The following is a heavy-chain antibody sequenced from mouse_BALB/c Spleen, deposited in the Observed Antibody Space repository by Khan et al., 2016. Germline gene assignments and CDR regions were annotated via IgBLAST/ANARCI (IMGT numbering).Heavy chain of an antibody. CDR1: GFTFTDYY. J-gene: IGHJ1*01. CDR2: IRKKSKGSTT. V-gene: IGHV7-3*02. D-gene: IGHD1-1*01. CDR3: ARDVTYGSSPYWYFDV. Sequence: EVQLVESGGGLVQPGGSLRLSCATSGFTFTDYYMSWVRQPPGKALEWLGFIRKKSKGSTTEYSAAVKGRFTISSDNSQSILYLQMNTLRAEDSATYYCARDVTYGSSPYWYFDVWGAGTTVTVSS.